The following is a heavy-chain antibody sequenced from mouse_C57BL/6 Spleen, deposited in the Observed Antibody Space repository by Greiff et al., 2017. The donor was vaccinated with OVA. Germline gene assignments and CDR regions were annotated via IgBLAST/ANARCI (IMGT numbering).Heavy chain of an antibody. CDR3: ARYYDYCFDY. Sequence: EVKVVESGGGLVKPGGSLKLSCAASGFTFSDYGMHWVRQAPEKGLEWVAYISSGSSTIYYADTVKGRFTISRDNAKNTLFLQMTSLRSEDTAMYYCARYYDYCFDYWGQGTTLTVSS. V-gene: IGHV5-17*01. D-gene: IGHD2-4*01. J-gene: IGHJ2*01. CDR2: ISSGSSTI. CDR1: GFTFSDYG.